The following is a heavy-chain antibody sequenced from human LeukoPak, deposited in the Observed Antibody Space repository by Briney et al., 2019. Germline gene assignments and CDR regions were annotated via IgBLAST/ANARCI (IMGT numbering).Heavy chain of an antibody. Sequence: SETLSLTCTVSGGSISSYYWSWIRQPPGKGLEWIGYIYYSGSTNYNPSLKSRVTISVDTSKNQFSLKLSSVTAADTAVYYCARGEYSNSPEDYWGQGTLVTVSS. V-gene: IGHV4-59*01. CDR1: GGSISSYY. J-gene: IGHJ4*02. CDR3: ARGEYSNSPEDY. D-gene: IGHD6-6*01. CDR2: IYYSGST.